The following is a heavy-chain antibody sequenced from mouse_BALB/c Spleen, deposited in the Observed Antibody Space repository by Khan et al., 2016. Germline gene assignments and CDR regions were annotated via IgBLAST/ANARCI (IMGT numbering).Heavy chain of an antibody. CDR1: GYSITSDYA. CDR2: ITYSAST. D-gene: IGHD1-1*01. Sequence: EVQLVESGPGLVKPSQSLSLTCTVTGYSITSDYAWNWIRQFPGNKLEWMGYITYSASTSYNPSLKSRISITRDTSKNQFFLQLNSVTTEDTATYYCAKYGSDYWYFDVWGAGTTVTVSS. J-gene: IGHJ1*01. CDR3: AKYGSDYWYFDV. V-gene: IGHV3-2*02.